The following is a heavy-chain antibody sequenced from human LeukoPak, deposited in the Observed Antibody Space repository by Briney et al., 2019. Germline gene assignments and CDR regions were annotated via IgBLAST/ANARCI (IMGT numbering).Heavy chain of an antibody. D-gene: IGHD6-19*01. CDR1: GGSISSSSYY. CDR2: IYYSGST. J-gene: IGHJ4*02. CDR3: ARAADFSSGRSYFDY. Sequence: KPSETLSLTCTVSGGSISSSSYYWGWIRQPPGKGLEWIGSIYYSGSTYYNPSLKSRVTISVDTSKNQFSLKLSSVTAADTAVYYCARAADFSSGRSYFDYWGQGTLVTVSS. V-gene: IGHV4-39*01.